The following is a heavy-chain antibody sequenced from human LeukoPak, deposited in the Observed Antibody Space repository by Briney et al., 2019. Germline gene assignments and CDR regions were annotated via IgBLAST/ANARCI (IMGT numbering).Heavy chain of an antibody. J-gene: IGHJ4*02. CDR2: IYYSGST. CDR3: ASLGGNSRPHY. CDR1: GGSISSSSYY. Sequence: SETLSLTCTVSGGSISSSSYYWGWIRQPPGKGLEWIGSIYYSGSTYYNPSLKSRVTISVDTSKNQFSLKLSSVTAADTAVYYCASLGGNSRPHYWGQGTLVTVSS. D-gene: IGHD4-23*01. V-gene: IGHV4-39*01.